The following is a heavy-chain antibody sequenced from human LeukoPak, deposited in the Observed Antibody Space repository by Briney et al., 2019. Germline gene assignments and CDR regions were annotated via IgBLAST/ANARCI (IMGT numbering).Heavy chain of an antibody. Sequence: GASVKVSCKASGYTFTSYGISWVRQAPGQGLEWMGWISAYNGNTNYAQKFQGRVSMTTDSSTSTAYMELRSLTSDDTAVYYCARARHVGSSTDAFDIWGQGTMVTVSS. CDR1: GYTFTSYG. D-gene: IGHD1-26*01. J-gene: IGHJ3*02. CDR2: ISAYNGNT. V-gene: IGHV1-18*01. CDR3: ARARHVGSSTDAFDI.